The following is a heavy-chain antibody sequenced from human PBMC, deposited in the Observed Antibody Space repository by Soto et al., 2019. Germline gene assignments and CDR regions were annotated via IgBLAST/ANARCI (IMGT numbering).Heavy chain of an antibody. J-gene: IGHJ6*02. CDR1: GFTFSSYG. CDR2: IWYDGSNK. CDR3: ARGGYCSSTSCYMGVYYYYYGMDV. Sequence: PGGSLRLSCAASGFTFSSYGMHWVRQAPGKGLEWVAVIWYDGSNKYYADSVKGRFTISRDNSKNTLYLQMNSLRGEDTAVYYCARGGYCSSTSCYMGVYYYYYGMDVWGQGTTVTVSS. V-gene: IGHV3-33*01. D-gene: IGHD2-2*03.